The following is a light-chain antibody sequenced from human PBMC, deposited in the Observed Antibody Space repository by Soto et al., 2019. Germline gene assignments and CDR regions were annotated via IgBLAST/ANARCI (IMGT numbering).Light chain of an antibody. J-gene: IGKJ1*01. CDR3: QQYARTPRT. Sequence: EIVLTQSPGTLSLSPGEKATLSCRASQSVSSTYLAWYQQKPGQAPRLLISGASSRATGIPDRFSGSGSGTDITLTISRLEPEDFAVYYCQQYARTPRTFGQGTKVQIK. CDR2: GAS. CDR1: QSVSSTY. V-gene: IGKV3-20*01.